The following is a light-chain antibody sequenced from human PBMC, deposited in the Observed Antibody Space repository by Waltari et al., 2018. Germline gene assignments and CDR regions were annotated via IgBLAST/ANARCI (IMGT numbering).Light chain of an antibody. J-gene: IGKJ4*01. CDR3: LQHNNYPLT. CDR2: GAS. V-gene: IGKV1-17*01. Sequence: DIQLTQSPSSLSASVADRVTITCRASQAIRIDLGWFQQKPGKAPKRLIHGASRLQSGVPSRFSGSGSGTEFTLTINSLQPEDFATYYCLQHNNYPLTFGGGTKVEI. CDR1: QAIRID.